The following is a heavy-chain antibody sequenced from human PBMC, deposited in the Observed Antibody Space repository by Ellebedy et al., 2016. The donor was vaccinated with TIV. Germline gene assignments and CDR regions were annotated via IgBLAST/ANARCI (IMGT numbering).Heavy chain of an antibody. CDR1: GFTFRSYW. J-gene: IGHJ4*02. CDR2: IQQDGSET. CDR3: ARGLKLAARPADRFEY. D-gene: IGHD6-6*01. V-gene: IGHV3-7*01. Sequence: GESLKISCAASGFTFRSYWMSWVRQDQGKGLEWVANIQQDGSETYYVDSVRGRFTISRDNAKNSLYLQMNSLRVEDTAVYFCARGLKLAARPADRFEYWGQGTLVTVSS.